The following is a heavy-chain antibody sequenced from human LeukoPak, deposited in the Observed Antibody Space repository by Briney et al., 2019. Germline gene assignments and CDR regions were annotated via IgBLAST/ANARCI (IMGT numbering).Heavy chain of an antibody. D-gene: IGHD6-19*01. Sequence: GGSLRLSCAASRFSFRSYAMSWVRQAPGKGLEWVSGITTSGGDTYYADSVKGRFTISRDKPKNMLYLQMNSLRAEDTAIYFCARYSSGWYGDFYYFDYWGQGTLVTVSS. CDR2: ITTSGGDT. CDR1: RFSFRSYA. J-gene: IGHJ4*02. CDR3: ARYSSGWYGDFYYFDY. V-gene: IGHV3-23*01.